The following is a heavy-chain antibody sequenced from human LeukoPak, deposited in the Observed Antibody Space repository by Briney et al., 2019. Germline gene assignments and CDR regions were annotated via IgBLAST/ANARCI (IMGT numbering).Heavy chain of an antibody. V-gene: IGHV3-30*18. CDR3: ANLDTSLDY. Sequence: PGGSLRLSCAAPGFTFSSYGMHWVRQAPGKGLEWVAVISYDRSNKYYADSVKGRFTISRDNSKNTLYLQMNSLRAEDTAVYYCANLDTSLDYWGQGTLVTVSS. CDR1: GFTFSSYG. CDR2: ISYDRSNK. J-gene: IGHJ4*02. D-gene: IGHD2-2*02.